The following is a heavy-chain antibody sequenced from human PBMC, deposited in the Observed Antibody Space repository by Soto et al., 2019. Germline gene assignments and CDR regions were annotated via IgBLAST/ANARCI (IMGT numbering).Heavy chain of an antibody. D-gene: IGHD1-26*01. V-gene: IGHV1-2*02. CDR3: ARDLGGSRDS. Sequence: ASVKVSCKASGNTFTGYYIHWVRQAPGQGLEWMGWINPNNDDTTYGEAVQGRLTMTRDTSTTTTYMELSRLRSDDTAVYYCARDLGGSRDSWGQGTLVTVSS. J-gene: IGHJ4*02. CDR2: INPNNDDT. CDR1: GNTFTGYY.